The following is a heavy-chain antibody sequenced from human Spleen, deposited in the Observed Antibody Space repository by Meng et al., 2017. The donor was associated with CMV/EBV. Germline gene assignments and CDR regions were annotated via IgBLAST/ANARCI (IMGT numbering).Heavy chain of an antibody. CDR1: GFTFSSCW. V-gene: IGHV3-33*06. CDR2: IWDDGSNT. Sequence: GESLKISCAASGFTFSSCWMSWVRQAPGKGLEWVAVIWDDGSNTYYADSVKGRFTVSRDNSKNTVYLQMNSLRAEDAAIYYCAKDRYSGSHKRLDYWGQGTLVTVSS. CDR3: AKDRYSGSHKRLDY. J-gene: IGHJ4*02. D-gene: IGHD5-12*01.